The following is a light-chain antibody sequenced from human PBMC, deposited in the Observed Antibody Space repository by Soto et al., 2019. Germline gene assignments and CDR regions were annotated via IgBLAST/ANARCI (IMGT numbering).Light chain of an antibody. V-gene: IGKV3D-20*02. J-gene: IGKJ5*01. CDR2: GAS. CDR3: QQRNNWPPIT. Sequence: EIVLTQSPRTLSLSPGERATLSCRASQSVSSSYLAWYQQKPGQAPRLLIYGASSRATGIPARFSGSGSETDFTLTITSLEPEDFAVYYCQQRNNWPPITFGQGTRLEIK. CDR1: QSVSSSY.